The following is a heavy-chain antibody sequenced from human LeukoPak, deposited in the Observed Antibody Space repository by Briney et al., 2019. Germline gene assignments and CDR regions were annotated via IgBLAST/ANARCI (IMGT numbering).Heavy chain of an antibody. D-gene: IGHD2-2*01. CDR3: ARGYIVVVPAALDAFDI. V-gene: IGHV3-21*01. CDR1: GFTFSCYS. CDR2: ISSSSSYI. Sequence: GGSLRLSCAASGFTFSCYSMNWVRPAPGKGLEWVSSISSSSSYIYYADSVKGRFTISRDNAKNSLYLQMNSLRAEDTAVYYCARGYIVVVPAALDAFDIWGQGTMVTVSS. J-gene: IGHJ3*02.